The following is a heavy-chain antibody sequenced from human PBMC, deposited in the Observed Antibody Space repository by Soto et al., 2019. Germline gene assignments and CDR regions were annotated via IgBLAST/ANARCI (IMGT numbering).Heavy chain of an antibody. CDR1: GFSLSGYN. CDR3: AKGPQTTKVYFDY. Sequence: EVQLVESGGGLVPRGGSLRLSCAASGFSLSGYNMNWVRQAPGKGLEWLSYISSGTTIYYADSVRGRFTISRDNAKNSLYLQLSSLRDEDTAGYYCAKGPQTTKVYFDYWGQGILVTVSS. J-gene: IGHJ4*02. D-gene: IGHD4-17*01. CDR2: ISSGTTI. V-gene: IGHV3-48*02.